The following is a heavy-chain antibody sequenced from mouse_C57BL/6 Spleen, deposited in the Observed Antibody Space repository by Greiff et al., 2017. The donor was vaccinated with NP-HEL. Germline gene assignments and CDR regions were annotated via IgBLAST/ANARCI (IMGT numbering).Heavy chain of an antibody. CDR1: GFTFSSYA. CDR3: ARDGYSNAGAMDY. CDR2: ISDGGSYT. Sequence: EVMLVESGGGLVKPGGSLKLSCAASGFTFSSYALSWVRQTPDKRLEWVATISDGGSYTYYPDNVKGRFTISRDNAKNNLYLQMSHLKSEDTAMYYCARDGYSNAGAMDYWGQGTSVTVSS. V-gene: IGHV5-4*01. J-gene: IGHJ4*01. D-gene: IGHD2-5*01.